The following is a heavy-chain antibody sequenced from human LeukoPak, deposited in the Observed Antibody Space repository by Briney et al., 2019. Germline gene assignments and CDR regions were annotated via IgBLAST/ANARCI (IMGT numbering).Heavy chain of an antibody. CDR3: ARWYYYDSSGSPDY. Sequence: GDSLRLSCAASGFTFSKNSMNWVRQAPGKGLEWVSYISSTGGTIYYADSVKGRFTISRDNAKNSLYLQMNSLRVEDTAVYYCARWYYYDSSGSPDYWGQGTLVTVSS. CDR2: ISSTGGTI. J-gene: IGHJ4*02. V-gene: IGHV3-48*04. D-gene: IGHD3-22*01. CDR1: GFTFSKNS.